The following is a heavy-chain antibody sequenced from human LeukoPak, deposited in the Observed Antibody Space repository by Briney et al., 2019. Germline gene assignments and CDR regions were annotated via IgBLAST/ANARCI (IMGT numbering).Heavy chain of an antibody. Sequence: SETLSLTCTVSGGSISNYYWSWIRQPPGKELEWIGYIYYSGSTNYNPSLKSRVTISVDTSKNQFSLKLSSVTAADTAVYYCARGLILGRAGAVAYWGQGTLVTVSS. CDR2: IYYSGST. CDR1: GGSISNYY. D-gene: IGHD2-8*02. J-gene: IGHJ4*02. CDR3: ARGLILGRAGAVAY. V-gene: IGHV4-59*12.